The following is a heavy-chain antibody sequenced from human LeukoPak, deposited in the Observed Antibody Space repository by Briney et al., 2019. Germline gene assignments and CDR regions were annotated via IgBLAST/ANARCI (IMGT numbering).Heavy chain of an antibody. J-gene: IGHJ6*04. V-gene: IGHV3-23*01. D-gene: IGHD3-10*02. CDR1: GFTFSNYA. CDR3: AELGITTIGGV. CDR2: ISGSGDST. Sequence: GGSLRLSCAASGFTFSNYAMSWVCQAPGKGLEWVSAISGSGDSTYYADSVKGRFTISRDNAKNSLYLQMNSLRAEDTAVYYCAELGITTIGGVWGKGTTVTISS.